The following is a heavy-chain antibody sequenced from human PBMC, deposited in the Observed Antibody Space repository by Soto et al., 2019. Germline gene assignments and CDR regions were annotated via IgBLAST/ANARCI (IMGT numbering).Heavy chain of an antibody. CDR1: GLTFSSYA. CDR3: ARDHRITIFGVVHDYYYYYGMDV. D-gene: IGHD3-3*01. Sequence: GGSMRLSCAASGLTFSSYAMPGVRQAPGKGLEWVAVISYDGSNKYYADSVKGRFTISRDNSKNTLYLQMNSLRAEDTAVYYCARDHRITIFGVVHDYYYYYGMDVWGQGTTVTVSS. CDR2: ISYDGSNK. V-gene: IGHV3-30-3*01. J-gene: IGHJ6*02.